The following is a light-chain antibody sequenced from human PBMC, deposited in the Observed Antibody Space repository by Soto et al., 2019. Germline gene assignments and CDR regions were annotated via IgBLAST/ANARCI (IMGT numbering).Light chain of an antibody. J-gene: IGLJ1*01. CDR2: SNN. V-gene: IGLV1-44*01. CDR1: SSNIGSNT. Sequence: QSALTQPPSASGTPGQRATISCSGSSSNIGSNTVNWYQQLPGTAPKLLIYSNNQRPSGVPDRFSGSKSGTSASLAISGLQSEDEADYYCAAWDDSLNLYVFGTGTKVTVL. CDR3: AAWDDSLNLYV.